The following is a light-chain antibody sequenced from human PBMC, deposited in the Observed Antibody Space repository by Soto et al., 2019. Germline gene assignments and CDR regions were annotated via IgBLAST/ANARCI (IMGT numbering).Light chain of an antibody. V-gene: IGLV2-23*01. CDR2: EDI. CDR1: SSDVGIYSL. J-gene: IGLJ1*01. CDR3: YTYAGGSTYL. Sequence: QSVLTQPASVSGSPGQSITISCTGTSSDVGIYSLLSWYQHHPGKAPKLIIYEDIKGPSGVSNRFSGSKSGNTASLRISGLQAEDEADYYCYTYAGGSTYLFGTGTKVTVL.